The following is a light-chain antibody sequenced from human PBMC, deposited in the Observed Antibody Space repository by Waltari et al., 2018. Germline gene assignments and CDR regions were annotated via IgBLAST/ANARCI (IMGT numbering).Light chain of an antibody. Sequence: DIQMTQSPPSLSAFVGDSVTISCRTSDDVGMFLNWSQQRPGKAPRLLMTAASSLQRVVPPRFSGSGSGTDFTLDIRGLQPEDFATYFCQQYSTTPPTFGRGTRVDIK. CDR3: QQYSTTPPT. J-gene: IGKJ1*01. CDR1: DDVGMF. CDR2: AAS. V-gene: IGKV1-39*01.